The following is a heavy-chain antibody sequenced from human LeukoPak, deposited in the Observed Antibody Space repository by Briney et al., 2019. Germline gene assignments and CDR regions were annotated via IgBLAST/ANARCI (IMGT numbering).Heavy chain of an antibody. CDR1: GGAISSYY. CDR2: IDYSGST. CDR3: ARLASDAFDI. D-gene: IGHD2-21*01. Sequence: SETLSLTCTVSGGAISSYYWSWIRQPPGKGVECIGYIDYSGSTSYNPSLKSRVTISLDTSKNQFSLKLSSVTAADTAVYYCARLASDAFDIWGQGTMVTVSS. J-gene: IGHJ3*02. V-gene: IGHV4-59*08.